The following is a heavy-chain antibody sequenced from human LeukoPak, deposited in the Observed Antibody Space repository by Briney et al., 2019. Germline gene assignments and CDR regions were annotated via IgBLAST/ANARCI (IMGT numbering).Heavy chain of an antibody. J-gene: IGHJ5*02. Sequence: SETLSLTCTVSGGSLSTYYWSWIRQPPGKGLEWIGYIYYSGSTNYNPSLKSRVTISVDTSKNQFSLKLSSVTAADTAVYYCARWGDGWFDPWGQGTLVTVSS. CDR3: ARWGDGWFDP. CDR1: GGSLSTYY. D-gene: IGHD3-16*01. CDR2: IYYSGST. V-gene: IGHV4-59*01.